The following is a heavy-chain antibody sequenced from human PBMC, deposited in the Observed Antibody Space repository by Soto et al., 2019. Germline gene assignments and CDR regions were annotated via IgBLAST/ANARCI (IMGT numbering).Heavy chain of an antibody. Sequence: EVQLVESGGGLAQPGRSMRLSCVGSGFTFDDYGMHWVRQAPGKGLEWVSGISWDRYSIGYAASVKGRFTISRDNAKNSLYLQMKSLKSEDTAFYYCAKARGGIDYWGQGTLVTVSS. J-gene: IGHJ4*02. V-gene: IGHV3-9*01. D-gene: IGHD3-16*01. CDR2: ISWDRYSI. CDR1: GFTFDDYG. CDR3: AKARGGIDY.